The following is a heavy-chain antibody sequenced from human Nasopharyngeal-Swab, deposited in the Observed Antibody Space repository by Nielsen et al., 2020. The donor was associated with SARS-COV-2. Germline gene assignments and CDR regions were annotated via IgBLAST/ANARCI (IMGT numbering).Heavy chain of an antibody. CDR1: GDSVSSNSAA. D-gene: IGHD6-13*01. J-gene: IGHJ6*03. CDR2: TYYRAKRYN. CDR3: ARDGWSSAAAGPNYYYYYYMDV. Sequence: SQTLSLTCALSGDSVSSNSAAWNWIRQSPSRCLEWLGRTYYRAKRYNDYAVSVKSRITINPDTSKNQFSLQLNSVTPEDTAVYYCARDGWSSAAAGPNYYYYYYMDVWGKGTTVTVSS. V-gene: IGHV6-1*01.